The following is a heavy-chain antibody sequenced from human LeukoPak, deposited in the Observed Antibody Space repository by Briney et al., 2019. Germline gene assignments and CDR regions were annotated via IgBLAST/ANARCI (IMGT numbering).Heavy chain of an antibody. CDR1: GFTFSSYG. V-gene: IGHV3-33*01. D-gene: IGHD1-26*01. Sequence: GGSLRLSCAASGFTFSSYGMHWVRQAPGKGLEWVAVIWCDGGNKYYADSVKGRFTISRDNSKNTLYLQMNSLRAEDTAVYYCARDRIHSGSYLGFDYWAREPWSPSPQ. CDR2: IWCDGGNK. J-gene: IGHJ4*02. CDR3: ARDRIHSGSYLGFDY.